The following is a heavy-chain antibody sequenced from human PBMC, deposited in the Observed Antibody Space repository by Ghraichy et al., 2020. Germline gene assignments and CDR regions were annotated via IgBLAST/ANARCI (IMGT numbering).Heavy chain of an antibody. CDR2: ISWNSGSI. V-gene: IGHV3-9*01. D-gene: IGHD2-2*01. J-gene: IGHJ6*02. CDR1: GFTFDDYA. CDR3: AKDIVVVPAGGMDV. Sequence: GGSLRLSCAASGFTFDDYAMHWVRQAPGKGLEWVSGISWNSGSIGYADSVKGRFTISRDNAKNSLYLQMNSLRAEDTALYYCAKDIVVVPAGGMDVWGQGTTVTVSS.